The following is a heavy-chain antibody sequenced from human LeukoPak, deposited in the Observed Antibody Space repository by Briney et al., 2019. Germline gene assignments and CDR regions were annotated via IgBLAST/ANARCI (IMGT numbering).Heavy chain of an antibody. CDR3: ANKVKSHYDFWSGYHYGMDV. V-gene: IGHV4-59*12. J-gene: IGHJ6*02. D-gene: IGHD3-3*01. Sequence: TSETLSPTCTVSGGSISSYYWSWIRQPPGKGLEWIGYIYYSGSTNYNPSLKSRVTISVDTSKNQFSLKLSSVTAADTAVYYCANKVKSHYDFWSGYHYGMDVWGQGTTVTVSS. CDR2: IYYSGST. CDR1: GGSISSYY.